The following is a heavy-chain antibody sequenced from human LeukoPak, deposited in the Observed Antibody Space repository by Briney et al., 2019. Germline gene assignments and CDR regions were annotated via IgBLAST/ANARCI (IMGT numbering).Heavy chain of an antibody. Sequence: PGGSLRLSCAASGFTFGSYEMNWVRQAPGKGLEWVSYIGTIISTTYYADSVKGRFTVSRDDAKSSLYLQMSSLRAEDTAVYYCARTEYDLRGQWLVPGFDYWGQGTLVTVSS. V-gene: IGHV3-48*03. CDR1: GFTFGSYE. D-gene: IGHD6-19*01. CDR2: IGTIISTT. J-gene: IGHJ4*02. CDR3: ARTEYDLRGQWLVPGFDY.